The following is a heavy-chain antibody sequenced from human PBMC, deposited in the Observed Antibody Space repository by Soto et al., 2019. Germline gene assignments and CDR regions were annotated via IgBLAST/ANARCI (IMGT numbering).Heavy chain of an antibody. CDR1: GYTFTSYG. D-gene: IGHD6-19*01. CDR2: ISAYNGNT. V-gene: IGHV1-18*01. Sequence: QVQLVQSGAEVKKPGASVKVSCKASGYTFTSYGISWVRQAPGQGLEWMGWISAYNGNTNYAQELQGRVTMTTETATSRAYMELRRLRSDDTAVYYCARDVFGSGLAHPSYFDLWGRGTLVTVSS. J-gene: IGHJ2*01. CDR3: ARDVFGSGLAHPSYFDL.